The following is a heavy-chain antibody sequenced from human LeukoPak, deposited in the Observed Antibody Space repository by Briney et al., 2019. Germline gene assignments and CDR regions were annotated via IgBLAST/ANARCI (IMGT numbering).Heavy chain of an antibody. Sequence: SETLSLTCTVSGYSISSGYYWGWIRQPPGKGLEWIGSIYHSGSTYYNPSLKSRVTISVDTSKNQFSLKLSSVTAADTAVYYCARDGMVRGVTTDYWGQGTLVTVSS. CDR2: IYHSGST. CDR1: GYSISSGYY. CDR3: ARDGMVRGVTTDY. J-gene: IGHJ4*02. D-gene: IGHD3-10*01. V-gene: IGHV4-38-2*02.